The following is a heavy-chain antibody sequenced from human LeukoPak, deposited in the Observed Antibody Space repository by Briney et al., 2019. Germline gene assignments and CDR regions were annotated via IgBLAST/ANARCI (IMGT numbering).Heavy chain of an antibody. Sequence: GGSLRLSCVASGFTFDDYGMSWVRQLPGKGLEWVSGINWTGDYKGYADSVKGRFIISRDNARNSLFLQMNSLRGEDTAFYYCAGGPDYGDYVDGFDIWGQGTMVTVS. CDR3: AGGPDYGDYVDGFDI. V-gene: IGHV3-20*04. J-gene: IGHJ3*02. D-gene: IGHD4-17*01. CDR2: INWTGDYK. CDR1: GFTFDDYG.